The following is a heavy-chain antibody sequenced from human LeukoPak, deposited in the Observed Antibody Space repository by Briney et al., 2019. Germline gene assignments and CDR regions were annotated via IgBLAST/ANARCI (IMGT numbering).Heavy chain of an antibody. CDR1: GGSVSSYY. Sequence: SETLSLTCTVSGGSVSSYYWSWIRQPPGKGLEWMGHTYYSGSTHYNPSLTSRVTISVDTSKNQFSLRLSSVTAADTAIYYCARGPFRGTGDGALDIWGQGTMVTVS. CDR2: TYYSGST. CDR3: ARGPFRGTGDGALDI. J-gene: IGHJ3*02. V-gene: IGHV4-59*02. D-gene: IGHD1-26*01.